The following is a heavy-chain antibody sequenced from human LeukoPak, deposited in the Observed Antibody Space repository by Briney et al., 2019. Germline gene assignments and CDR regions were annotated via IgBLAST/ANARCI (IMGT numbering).Heavy chain of an antibody. CDR2: IYENDEK. J-gene: IGHJ3*02. V-gene: IGHV2-5*01. Sequence: SGPTLVKPTQTLRLTCTFSGFSLSSGGVGVGWIRQPPEKALEWLGVIYENDEKLYSSSLLNRLSITKDTSKNQVVLTMANMAPVDTATYYCAHRHRGIASDIWGQGTMVTVSS. CDR1: GFSLSSGGVG. CDR3: AHRHRGIASDI. D-gene: IGHD1-26*01.